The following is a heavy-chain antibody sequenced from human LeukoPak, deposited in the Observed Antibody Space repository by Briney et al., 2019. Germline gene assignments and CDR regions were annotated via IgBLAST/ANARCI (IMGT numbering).Heavy chain of an antibody. J-gene: IGHJ5*02. V-gene: IGHV4-4*07. D-gene: IGHD5-12*01. Sequence: PSETLSLTCTVSGGSIRSHYWSWIRQPAGKGLEWIGRIYASGSTRYNPSLKSRVTMSVDTSKNQFSLKLTSVTAADTAVYFCARGMAAAYDYNWFDPWGQGTLVTVSS. CDR1: GGSIRSHY. CDR2: IYASGST. CDR3: ARGMAAAYDYNWFDP.